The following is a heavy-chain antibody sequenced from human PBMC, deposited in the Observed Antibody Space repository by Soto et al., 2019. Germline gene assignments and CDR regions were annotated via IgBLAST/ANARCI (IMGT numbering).Heavy chain of an antibody. CDR1: GFTCSSYD. V-gene: IGHV3-23*01. CDR2: ILVGGST. J-gene: IGHJ3*02. Sequence: PGGSLRLSCAASGFTCSSYDMSWVRQAPGKGLEWVSTILVGGSTHYPDSVKGRFTTSRDNSKNTVFLQMNSLTAGDTAVYYCAKATATGGGAFDIRGQGTMVTVSS. CDR3: AKATATGGGAFDI. D-gene: IGHD2-8*02.